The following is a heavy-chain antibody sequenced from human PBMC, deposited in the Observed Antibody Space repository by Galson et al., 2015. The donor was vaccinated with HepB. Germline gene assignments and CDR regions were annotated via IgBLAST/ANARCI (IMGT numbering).Heavy chain of an antibody. J-gene: IGHJ5*02. D-gene: IGHD6-19*01. Sequence: SLRLSCAASGFSFSDYYMSWIRQAPGKGLEWVSYISTSGSTIYYADSVKGRFTISRDNAKNSLYLQMNSLRAEDTAVYYCARDPSAVAGTQDNWFDPWGQGTLVTASS. V-gene: IGHV3-11*01. CDR2: ISTSGSTI. CDR1: GFSFSDYY. CDR3: ARDPSAVAGTQDNWFDP.